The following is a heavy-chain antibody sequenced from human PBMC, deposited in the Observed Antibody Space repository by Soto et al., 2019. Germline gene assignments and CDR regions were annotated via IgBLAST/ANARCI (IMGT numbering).Heavy chain of an antibody. CDR1: GGSISAAGDS. D-gene: IGHD3-10*01. J-gene: IGHJ5*02. CDR2: IYHSGTS. Sequence: SETLSLTCAVSGGSISAAGDSWSWIRQPPGGGFEWIGYIYHSGTSLYNPSLKTRLTMSLDRSNNQFSLTLNSVTAADTAVYYCARAQFYSGSGRYNNLMFDPWGQGIQVTVSS. V-gene: IGHV4-30-2*01. CDR3: ARAQFYSGSGRYNNLMFDP.